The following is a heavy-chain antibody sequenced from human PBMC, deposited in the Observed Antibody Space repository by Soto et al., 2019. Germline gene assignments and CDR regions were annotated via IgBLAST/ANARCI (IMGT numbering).Heavy chain of an antibody. CDR3: ARVVVAATPDYYGMDV. V-gene: IGHV3-30-3*01. CDR1: FSSYA. J-gene: IGHJ6*02. CDR2: ISYDGSNK. D-gene: IGHD2-15*01. Sequence: FSSYAMHWVRQAPGKGLEWVAVISYDGSNKYYADSVKGRFTISRDNSKNTLYLQMNSLRAEDTAVYYCARVVVAATPDYYGMDVWGQGTTVTVSS.